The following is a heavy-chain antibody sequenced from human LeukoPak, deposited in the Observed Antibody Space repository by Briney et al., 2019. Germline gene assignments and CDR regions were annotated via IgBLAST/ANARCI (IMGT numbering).Heavy chain of an antibody. D-gene: IGHD6-13*01. V-gene: IGHV1-2*02. CDR2: INPNSGGT. Sequence: GASVKVSCKASGYTFTGYYMHWVRQAPGQRLEWMGWINPNSGGTNYAQKFQGRVTMTRDTSISTAYMELSRLRSDDTAVYYCARDLHSSSWYLPGDYWGQGTLVTVSS. CDR3: ARDLHSSSWYLPGDY. CDR1: GYTFTGYY. J-gene: IGHJ4*02.